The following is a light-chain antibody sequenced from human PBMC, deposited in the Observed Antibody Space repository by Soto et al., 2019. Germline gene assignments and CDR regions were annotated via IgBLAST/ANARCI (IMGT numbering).Light chain of an antibody. CDR2: ATS. CDR3: QQSFSTPYT. V-gene: IGKV1-39*01. CDR1: HSMSDY. J-gene: IGKJ2*01. Sequence: DIQMTQSPSSLSASVGDRVTLTCRASHSMSDYLNWYCQKPGRAPELLIYATSTLQSGVPSRFSGNRSGTEFTLTSSGLQPEDFATYFCQQSFSTPYTFGQGTQLEI.